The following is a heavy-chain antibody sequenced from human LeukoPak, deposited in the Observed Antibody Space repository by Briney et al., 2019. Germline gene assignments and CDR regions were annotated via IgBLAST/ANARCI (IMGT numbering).Heavy chain of an antibody. CDR2: IKQDGSEK. CDR1: EFTFSNYW. CDR3: ARGYCIGGSCYAFDI. J-gene: IGHJ3*02. D-gene: IGHD2-15*01. Sequence: GGSLRLSCAASEFTFSNYWMSWVRQAPGKGLEWVANIKQDGSEKYYLDSVKGRFTISRDNAKQSLYLQMNSLRAEDTAVYFCARGYCIGGSCYAFDIWGQGTMVTVPS. V-gene: IGHV3-7*04.